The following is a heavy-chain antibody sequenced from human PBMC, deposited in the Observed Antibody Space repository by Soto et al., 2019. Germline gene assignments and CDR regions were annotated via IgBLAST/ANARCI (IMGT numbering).Heavy chain of an antibody. CDR3: ARMDYGDINYGMDV. CDR2: ISTYNGNT. D-gene: IGHD4-17*01. J-gene: IGHJ6*02. CDR1: GYTFITYG. Sequence: QVQLVQSGAEVKKPGASVKVSCKASGYTFITYGINWVSQAPGQGLEWMGWISTYNGNTSYAQKFQGRVTMTTDTSTSTAYMELRSLRSDDTAVYYWARMDYGDINYGMDVWGQGTTVTVSS. V-gene: IGHV1-18*01.